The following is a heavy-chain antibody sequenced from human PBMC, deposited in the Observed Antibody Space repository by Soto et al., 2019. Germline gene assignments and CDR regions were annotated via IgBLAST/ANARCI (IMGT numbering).Heavy chain of an antibody. CDR2: ISGSGGST. D-gene: IGHD3-10*01. Sequence: GGSLGLGCAASGFTFSSYAMSWVRQAPGKGLEWVSAISGSGGSTYYADSVKGRFTISRDNSKNTLYLQMNSLRAEDTAVYYCAKESYGSGSYSCFDYWGQGTLVTVSS. J-gene: IGHJ4*02. CDR3: AKESYGSGSYSCFDY. V-gene: IGHV3-23*01. CDR1: GFTFSSYA.